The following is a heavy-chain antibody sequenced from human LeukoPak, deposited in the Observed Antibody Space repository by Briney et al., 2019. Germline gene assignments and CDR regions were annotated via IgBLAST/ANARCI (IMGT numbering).Heavy chain of an antibody. J-gene: IGHJ6*02. Sequence: SVKVSCKTSGGTFSTSAITWVRQAPGQGLEWMGRIIPVLNITTYAQRFQGRVTITADTSTSTVHMELSSLRSEETAVYYCARDQGLTAPPPYGLDVWGQGTTVIVSS. CDR2: IIPVLNIT. V-gene: IGHV1-69*04. D-gene: IGHD5-18*01. CDR1: GGTFSTSA. CDR3: ARDQGLTAPPPYGLDV.